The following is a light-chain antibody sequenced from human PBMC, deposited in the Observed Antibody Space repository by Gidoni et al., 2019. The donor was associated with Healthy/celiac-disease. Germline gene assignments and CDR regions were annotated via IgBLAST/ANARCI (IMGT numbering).Light chain of an antibody. V-gene: IGKV3-15*01. CDR2: GAS. CDR3: QQYNNWPRT. CDR1: QSVSST. J-gene: IGKJ1*01. Sequence: IVMTQSPATLSVSPGASATLSCRAIQSVSSTLAWYHQKPGQAPRLIIYGASTRATGIPAMFSGSGSGTAFTLPISSLQSQDFAVSYFQQYNNWPRTFGQGTKVEIK.